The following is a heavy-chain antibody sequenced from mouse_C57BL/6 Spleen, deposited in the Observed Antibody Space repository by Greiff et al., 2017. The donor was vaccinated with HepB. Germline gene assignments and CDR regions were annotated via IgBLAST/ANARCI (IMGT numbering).Heavy chain of an antibody. CDR2: INPSSGYT. D-gene: IGHD1-1*01. CDR3: ARCITTVVATFDY. J-gene: IGHJ2*01. V-gene: IGHV1-4*01. CDR1: GYTFTSYT. Sequence: VQLQQSGAELARPGASVKMSCKASGYTFTSYTMHWVKQRPGQGLEWIGYINPSSGYTKYNQKFKDKATLTADKSSSTAYMQRSSLTSEDSAVYYCARCITTVVATFDYWGQGTTLTVAS.